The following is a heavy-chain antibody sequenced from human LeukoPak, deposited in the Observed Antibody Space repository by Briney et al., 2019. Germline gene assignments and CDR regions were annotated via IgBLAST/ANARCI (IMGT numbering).Heavy chain of an antibody. J-gene: IGHJ5*02. CDR3: ARGAVNNWFDP. CDR2: ICYSGST. Sequence: PSETLCLTCTVSGGSISSYYWSWIRQPPGKGLEWVGYICYSGSTNYNPALKSRGTISVDTSNNQFSLKLMSVTAADTAVYYCARGAVNNWFDPWGQGTLVTVSS. CDR1: GGSISSYY. V-gene: IGHV4-59*08.